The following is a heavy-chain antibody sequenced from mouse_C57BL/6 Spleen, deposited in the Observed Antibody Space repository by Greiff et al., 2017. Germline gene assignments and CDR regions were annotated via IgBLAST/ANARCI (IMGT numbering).Heavy chain of an antibody. D-gene: IGHD1-1*01. CDR3: ARSKDYYGSSYGWYFDV. Sequence: DVQLQESGPELVKPGASVKISCKASGYSFTGYYMHWVTQSHGNILDWLGYIYPYNVVSSYNQKFKGKATLTVDKSSSTAYMELRSLTSEDSAVYYCARSKDYYGSSYGWYFDVWGTGTTVTVSS. J-gene: IGHJ1*03. V-gene: IGHV1-31*01. CDR2: IYPYNVVS. CDR1: GYSFTGYY.